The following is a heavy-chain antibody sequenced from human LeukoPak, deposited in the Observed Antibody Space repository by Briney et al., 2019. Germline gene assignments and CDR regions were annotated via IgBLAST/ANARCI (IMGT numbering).Heavy chain of an antibody. J-gene: IGHJ4*02. Sequence: GGSLRLSCAASGFTFTSAWMSWVRQAPGKGLEWVGRIKGKTAAGAPDYVASVKGRFTISRDDSKNTLFLQMNSLKTEDTAVYYCITGDYDSWSGFYSPNHYFDYWGQGTLVTVSS. CDR1: GFTFTSAW. CDR3: ITGDYDSWSGFYSPNHYFDY. CDR2: IKGKTAAGAP. D-gene: IGHD3-3*01. V-gene: IGHV3-15*01.